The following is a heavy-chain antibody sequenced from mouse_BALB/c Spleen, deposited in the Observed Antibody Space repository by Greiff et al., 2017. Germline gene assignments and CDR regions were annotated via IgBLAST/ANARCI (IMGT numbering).Heavy chain of an antibody. Sequence: QVQLQQSGPGLVQPSQSLSITCTVSGFSLTSYGVHWVRQSPGKGLEWLGVIWSGGSTDYNAAFISRLSISKDNSKSQVFFKMNSLQTDDTAIYYVARKGYWYDGDYYSIDYWGQGTSVTVSS. V-gene: IGHV2-4-1*01. CDR3: ARKGYWYDGDYYSIDY. CDR1: GFSLTSYG. D-gene: IGHD2-14*01. CDR2: IWSGGST. J-gene: IGHJ4*01.